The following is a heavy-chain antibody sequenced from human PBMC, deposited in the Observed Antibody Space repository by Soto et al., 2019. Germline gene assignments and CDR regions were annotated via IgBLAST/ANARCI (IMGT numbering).Heavy chain of an antibody. Sequence: EVQLVESGGGLVKPGGSLRLSCAASGFTVSGYRMDWVRQAPGKGLEWVSSISGSGDYTYYADSVKGRFTISRANARNSLFLQLDSLRVEDTAVYYCAREGGPGFGELLVWGQGALVTVSS. D-gene: IGHD3-10*01. CDR1: GFTVSGYR. CDR3: AREGGPGFGELLV. V-gene: IGHV3-21*02. J-gene: IGHJ4*02. CDR2: ISGSGDYT.